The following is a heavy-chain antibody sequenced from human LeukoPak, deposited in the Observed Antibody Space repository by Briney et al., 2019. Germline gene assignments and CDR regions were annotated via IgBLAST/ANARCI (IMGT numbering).Heavy chain of an antibody. Sequence: ASVKVSCKTSGYNFGHYGISWVRQAPGQGLEWMAWISGGYNGDSNYALKLRGRLTMTTDTSTSTAYMELRSLRSDDTAVYYCARDEKKYCSGGSCPAYFDYWGQGTLVTASS. J-gene: IGHJ4*02. CDR1: GYNFGHYG. CDR2: ISGGYNGDS. CDR3: ARDEKKYCSGGSCPAYFDY. V-gene: IGHV1-18*01. D-gene: IGHD2-15*01.